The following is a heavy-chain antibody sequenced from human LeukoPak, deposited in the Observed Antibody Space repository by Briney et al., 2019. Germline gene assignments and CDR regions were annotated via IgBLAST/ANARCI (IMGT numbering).Heavy chain of an antibody. CDR3: ARYLEATETTWHYMDV. V-gene: IGHV3-20*04. D-gene: IGHD1-1*01. Sequence: GGSLRLSCAASGFTFDDHGMTWVRQVPGKGLEWVSGINWNGGSTDYADSVKGRFTVPRDNAKNSLYLQMNSLRVEDTGLYYCARYLEATETTWHYMDVWGKGTTVIVSS. J-gene: IGHJ6*03. CDR1: GFTFDDHG. CDR2: INWNGGST.